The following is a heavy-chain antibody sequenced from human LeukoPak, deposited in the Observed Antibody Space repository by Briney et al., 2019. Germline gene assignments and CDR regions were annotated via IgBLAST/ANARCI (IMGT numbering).Heavy chain of an antibody. CDR2: IYTSGST. Sequence: SETLSLTCTVSGGSISSYYWSWIRQPPGKGLEWIGYIYTSGSTNYNPSLKSRVTISVDTSKNQFSLKLSSVTAADTAVYYCARRGSSSYDYWGQGTLVTVSP. CDR1: GGSISSYY. CDR3: ARRGSSSYDY. V-gene: IGHV4-4*09. D-gene: IGHD6-6*01. J-gene: IGHJ4*02.